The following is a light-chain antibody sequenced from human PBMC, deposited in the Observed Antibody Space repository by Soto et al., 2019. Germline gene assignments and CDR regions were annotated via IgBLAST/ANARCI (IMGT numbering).Light chain of an antibody. Sequence: EIVLTQSPGTLSLSPGERATLSCRASQSVSSSYLAWYQQKPGQAPRLLIYGASSRATGIADRFSGSESGTDFTLTISRLEHEDFAVYYCQQYGSSPRTFGQGTKVEIK. J-gene: IGKJ1*01. V-gene: IGKV3-20*01. CDR3: QQYGSSPRT. CDR2: GAS. CDR1: QSVSSSY.